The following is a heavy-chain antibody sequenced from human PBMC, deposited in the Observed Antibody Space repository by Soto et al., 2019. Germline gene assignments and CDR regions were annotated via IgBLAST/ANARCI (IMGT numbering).Heavy chain of an antibody. J-gene: IGHJ5*02. CDR2: INAANGDT. D-gene: IGHD6-13*01. CDR1: GYTFTSYG. V-gene: IGHV1-3*01. CDR3: VRRHVSATGIDWFDP. Sequence: ASVKVSCKASGYTFTSYGIHWVRQAPGQRLEWMGWINAANGDTKYSPKFQGRVTITRDTSASTAYMELSSLRSEDTAVYYCVRRHVSATGIDWFDPWGQGTLVTVPQ.